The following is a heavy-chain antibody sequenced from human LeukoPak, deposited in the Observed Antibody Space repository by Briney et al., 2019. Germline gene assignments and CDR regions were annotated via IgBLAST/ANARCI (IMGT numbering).Heavy chain of an antibody. J-gene: IGHJ4*02. CDR3: AREGYSSGWFRL. D-gene: IGHD6-19*01. CDR2: ILTADTT. Sequence: PGGSLRLSCAASGFTVSSNYMSWVRRAPGKGLEWVSVILTADTTYYADSVKGRFTISRDNFKNMVYLQMNSLRAEDTAVYFCAREGYSSGWFRLWGQGTLVTVSS. V-gene: IGHV3-53*01. CDR1: GFTVSSNY.